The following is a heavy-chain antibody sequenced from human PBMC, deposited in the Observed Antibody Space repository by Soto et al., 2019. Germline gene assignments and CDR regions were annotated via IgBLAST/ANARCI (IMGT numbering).Heavy chain of an antibody. CDR1: GYSFTSLD. V-gene: IGHV1-8*01. J-gene: IGHJ4*02. Sequence: QVQLVQSGAEVREPGASVKVSCKASGYSFTSLDIHWVRQTAGQGLEWMGWMEPSTGRTGYAQKFQARVTMTRDTSINTAYMELTTLTSDDTAFYYCARGVSAGVDYLGKGTLVIVSS. D-gene: IGHD1-26*01. CDR2: MEPSTGRT. CDR3: ARGVSAGVDY.